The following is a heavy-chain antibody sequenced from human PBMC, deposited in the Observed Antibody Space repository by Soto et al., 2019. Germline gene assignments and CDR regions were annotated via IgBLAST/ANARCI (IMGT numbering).Heavy chain of an antibody. J-gene: IGHJ5*02. D-gene: IGHD6-19*01. CDR1: GYTLTELS. V-gene: IGHV1-24*01. Sequence: VPVKVACKSFGYTLTELSMHCVRKTPGKGLEWMGGFDPEDGETIYAQKFQGRVTMTEDTSTDTAYMELSSLRSEDTAVYYCATLGLAVAGPVGVWFDPWGQGTLVTSPQ. CDR2: FDPEDGET. CDR3: ATLGLAVAGPVGVWFDP.